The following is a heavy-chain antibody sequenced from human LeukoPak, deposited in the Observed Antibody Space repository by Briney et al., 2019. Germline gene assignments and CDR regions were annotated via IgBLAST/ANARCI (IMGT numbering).Heavy chain of an antibody. D-gene: IGHD6-13*01. J-gene: IGHJ4*02. V-gene: IGHV3-23*01. Sequence: GGSLRLSCAASGAASGFIFSNYAMNWVRQAPGKGLEWVSAISGSGCSTYSADSVKGRFTISRDNSKNTLYLQMNSLRAEDTAVYYCAKSPYGRSWDFDYWGQGTLVTVSS. CDR2: ISGSGCST. CDR1: GFIFSNYA. CDR3: AKSPYGRSWDFDY.